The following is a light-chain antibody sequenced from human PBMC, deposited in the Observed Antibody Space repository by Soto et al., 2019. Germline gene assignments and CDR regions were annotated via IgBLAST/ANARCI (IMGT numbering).Light chain of an antibody. CDR3: QQYNSYSFT. CDR1: QRISRW. V-gene: IGKV1-5*01. CDR2: DAS. Sequence: DIQMTQSPSTLSASVGDRVTITCRASQRISRWLAWYQQKPGKAPKLLIYDASSLESGVPSRFSVSGSGTEFTLTISSLQLDAFATYYCQQYNSYSFTFGPGTKADIK. J-gene: IGKJ3*01.